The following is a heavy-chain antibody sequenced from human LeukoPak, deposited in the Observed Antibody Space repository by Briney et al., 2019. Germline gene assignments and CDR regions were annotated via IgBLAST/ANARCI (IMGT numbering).Heavy chain of an antibody. CDR2: IYHSGST. V-gene: IGHV4-4*02. J-gene: IGHJ6*02. D-gene: IGHD3-9*01. Sequence: SETLSLTCAVSGGSISSSNWWSWVRQPPGKGLEWIGEIYHSGSTNYNPSLKSRVTISVDKSKNQFSLKVSSVTAADTAVYYCARGFGGILTGYYGLDVWGQGTTVTVSS. CDR1: GGSISSSNW. CDR3: ARGFGGILTGYYGLDV.